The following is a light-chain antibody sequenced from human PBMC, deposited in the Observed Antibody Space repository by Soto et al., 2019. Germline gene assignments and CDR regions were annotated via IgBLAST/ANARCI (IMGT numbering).Light chain of an antibody. Sequence: DIQMTQSPSSLSASVGDRVTITCRASQSISSYLNWYQQKPGKAPKLLIYDASSLESGVPSRFSGSGSGTELTLTISSLQPDDFATYYCQQYNSYWTFGQGTKVDIK. CDR2: DAS. V-gene: IGKV1-5*01. CDR3: QQYNSYWT. J-gene: IGKJ1*01. CDR1: QSISSY.